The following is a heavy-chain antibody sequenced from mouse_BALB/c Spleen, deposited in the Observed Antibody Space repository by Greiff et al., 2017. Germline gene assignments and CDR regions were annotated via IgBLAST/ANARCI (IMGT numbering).Heavy chain of an antibody. Sequence: DVMLVESGGGLVKPGGSLKLSCAASGFTFSSYAMSWVRQTPEKRLEWVASISSGGFTYYPGSVKGRFTISRDIARNILYLQMSSLRSEDTAMYYCARGLGDYYGSSYDYWYFDVWGAGTTVTVSS. CDR3: ARGLGDYYGSSYDYWYFDV. CDR1: GFTFSSYA. D-gene: IGHD1-1*01. J-gene: IGHJ1*01. V-gene: IGHV5-6-5*01. CDR2: ISSGGFT.